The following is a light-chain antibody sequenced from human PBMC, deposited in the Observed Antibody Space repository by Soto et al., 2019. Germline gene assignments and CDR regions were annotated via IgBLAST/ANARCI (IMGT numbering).Light chain of an antibody. CDR3: QQYNSV. V-gene: IGKV1-13*02. CDR2: ESS. CDR1: QGISTL. J-gene: IGKJ1*01. Sequence: AIQFTQSPSSLSAAVGDRFTIPCRASQGISTLLAWYQQKPGKAPKVLIYESSLLESGVPSRFSGSGSGTQFTLTISSLQPDDFATYYCQQYNSVFGQGTKVDIK.